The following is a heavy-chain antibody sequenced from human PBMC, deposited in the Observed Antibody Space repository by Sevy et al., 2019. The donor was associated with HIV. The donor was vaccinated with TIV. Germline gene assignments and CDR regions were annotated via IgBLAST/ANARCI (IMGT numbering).Heavy chain of an antibody. CDR1: GYTLSELS. CDR2: FDPDDGET. CDR3: ATAREYYSDNSGYLDY. V-gene: IGHV1-24*01. D-gene: IGHD3-22*01. Sequence: ASVKVSCKVSGYTLSELSMHWVRQPPGKGLEWMGRFDPDDGETIYGQRFQGRVTMTEDTSADTAYMELSSLRSEDTAMYYCATAREYYSDNSGYLDYWGQGTPVTVSS. J-gene: IGHJ4*02.